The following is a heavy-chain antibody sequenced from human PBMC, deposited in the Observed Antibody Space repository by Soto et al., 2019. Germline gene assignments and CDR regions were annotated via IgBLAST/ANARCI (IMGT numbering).Heavy chain of an antibody. D-gene: IGHD5-12*01. Sequence: QVQLVESGGGVVQPGRSLRLSCAASGFTFSSYAMHWVRQAPGKGLEWVAVISYDGSNKYYADSVKGRFTISRDNSKNTLYLQMNSLRAEDTAVYYCARDAYVDIVATIVGYFDYWGQGTLATVSS. V-gene: IGHV3-30-3*01. CDR3: ARDAYVDIVATIVGYFDY. CDR1: GFTFSSYA. J-gene: IGHJ4*02. CDR2: ISYDGSNK.